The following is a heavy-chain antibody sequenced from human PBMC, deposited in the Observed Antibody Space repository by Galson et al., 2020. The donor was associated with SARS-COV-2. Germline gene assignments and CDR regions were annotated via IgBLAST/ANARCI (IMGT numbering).Heavy chain of an antibody. D-gene: IGHD3-10*01. J-gene: IGHJ3*01. CDR2: ISGNGGNT. CDR1: GPTLSGYA. Sequence: GGSLRLSCVVSGPTLSGYAMTWVRQAPGKGLEWVAGISGNGGNTYYASFVRGRFTVSRDNSQNTLYLQIDSLRAEDTAVYYCAKVNTFGSGSYYPPRPFDLWGQGTMVTVSS. CDR3: AKVNTFGSGSYYPPRPFDL. V-gene: IGHV3-23*01.